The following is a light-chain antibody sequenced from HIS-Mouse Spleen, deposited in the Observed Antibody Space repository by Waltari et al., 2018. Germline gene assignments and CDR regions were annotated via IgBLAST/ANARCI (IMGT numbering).Light chain of an antibody. CDR3: GTWDSSLSAVV. J-gene: IGLJ2*01. CDR1: SSNMWDND. V-gene: IGLV1-51*01. Sequence: QSVLTQPPSVSAAPGQKVTIPCPGSSSNMWDNDVSWYQQLPGTAPKLLIYDNNKRPSGIPDRFSGSKSGTSATLGITGLQTGDEADYYCGTWDSSLSAVVFGGGTKLTVL. CDR2: DNN.